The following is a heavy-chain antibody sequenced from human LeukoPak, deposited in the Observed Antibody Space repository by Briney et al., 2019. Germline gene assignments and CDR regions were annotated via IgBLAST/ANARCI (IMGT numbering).Heavy chain of an antibody. CDR2: ISSSSSYI. CDR1: GFTFSSYS. V-gene: IGHV3-21*01. D-gene: IGHD4-17*01. CDR3: ARDPTYGDYSYFDY. J-gene: IGHJ4*02. Sequence: GGSLRLSCAASGFTFSSYSMNWVRQAPGKGLEWVSSISSSSSYIYYADSAKGRFTISRDNAKNSLYLQMNSLRAEDTAVYYCARDPTYGDYSYFDYWGQGTLVTVSS.